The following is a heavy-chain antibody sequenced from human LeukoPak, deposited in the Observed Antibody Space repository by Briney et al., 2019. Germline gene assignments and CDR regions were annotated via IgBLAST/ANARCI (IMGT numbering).Heavy chain of an antibody. D-gene: IGHD3-10*01. J-gene: IGHJ3*02. CDR1: GGSISSGSYY. Sequence: PSETLSLTCTVSGGSISSGSYYWSWIRQPAGKGLEWIGRIYTSGSTNYNPSLKSRVTISVDTSKNQFSLKLSSVTAAATAVYYCARGTAILWFGEYAAFDIWGQGTMVTVSS. V-gene: IGHV4-61*02. CDR3: ARGTAILWFGEYAAFDI. CDR2: IYTSGST.